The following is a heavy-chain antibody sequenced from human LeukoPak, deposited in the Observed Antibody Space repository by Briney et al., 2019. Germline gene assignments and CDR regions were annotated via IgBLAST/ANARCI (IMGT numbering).Heavy chain of an antibody. CDR1: GFTFSSYA. J-gene: IGHJ4*02. Sequence: GGSLRLSCAASGFTFSSYAMSWVRQAPGKGLEWVSAISGSGGSTYYADSVKGRFTISRDNSKNTLYLQMYSLRAEDTAVYYCASRQWPSHYDYWGQGTLVTVSS. CDR2: ISGSGGST. D-gene: IGHD6-19*01. V-gene: IGHV3-23*01. CDR3: ASRQWPSHYDY.